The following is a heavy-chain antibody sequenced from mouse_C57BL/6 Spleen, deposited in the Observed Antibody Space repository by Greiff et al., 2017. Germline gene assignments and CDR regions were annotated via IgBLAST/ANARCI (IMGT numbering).Heavy chain of an antibody. CDR2: INPNNGGT. Sequence: EVQLQQSGPELVKPGASVKISCKASGYTFTDYYMNWVKQSPGKRLEWIGDINPNNGGTSYNQKFKGKATLTVDKSSSTAYMELRSLTSEDSAVYYCERRVGLLYYAMDYWGQGTSVTVSS. D-gene: IGHD3-3*01. J-gene: IGHJ4*01. CDR3: ERRVGLLYYAMDY. CDR1: GYTFTDYY. V-gene: IGHV1-26*01.